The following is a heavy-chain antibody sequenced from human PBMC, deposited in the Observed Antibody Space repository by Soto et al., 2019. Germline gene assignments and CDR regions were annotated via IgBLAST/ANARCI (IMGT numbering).Heavy chain of an antibody. J-gene: IGHJ5*02. CDR1: GGSISSGVYY. Sequence: QLQLQESGSGLVKPSQTLSLTCAVSGGSISSGVYYWSWIRQPPGKGLEWIGYIYHSGRTYYNPSLKSRVTISVDRAKNQFSLKLSSVAAADTAGYYCARVQGCYSSSSGWFDPWGQGTLVTVSS. V-gene: IGHV4-30-2*01. D-gene: IGHD6-6*01. CDR2: IYHSGRT. CDR3: ARVQGCYSSSSGWFDP.